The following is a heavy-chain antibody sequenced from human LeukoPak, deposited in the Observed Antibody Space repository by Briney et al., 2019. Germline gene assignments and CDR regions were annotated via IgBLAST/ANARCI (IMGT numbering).Heavy chain of an antibody. CDR2: ISSSSSTI. CDR3: ARVSSDY. Sequence: GGSLRLSCAASGFTFSDNYMSWIRQAPGKGLEWVSYISSSSSTIYYADSVKGRFTISRDNAKNSLYLQMNSLRDEDTAVYYCARVSSDYWGQGTLVTVSS. J-gene: IGHJ4*02. D-gene: IGHD6-6*01. V-gene: IGHV3-11*04. CDR1: GFTFSDNY.